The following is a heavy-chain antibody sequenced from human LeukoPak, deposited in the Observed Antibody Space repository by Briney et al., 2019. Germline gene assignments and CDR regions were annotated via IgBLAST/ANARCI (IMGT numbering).Heavy chain of an antibody. D-gene: IGHD3-16*02. V-gene: IGHV3-33*08. Sequence: PGGSLRLSCAPSGFPFGPFGMHWVRQAPGKGLEWVAVIWYDGRNKFYADSLKGRFTISRDNSKNTLYLQMNSLRAEDTAVYYCARVNRGDAFDIWGQGTLVTVSS. CDR2: IWYDGRNK. CDR1: GFPFGPFG. CDR3: ARVNRGDAFDI. J-gene: IGHJ3*02.